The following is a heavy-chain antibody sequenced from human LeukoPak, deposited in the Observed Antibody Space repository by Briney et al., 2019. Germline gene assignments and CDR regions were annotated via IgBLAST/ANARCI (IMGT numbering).Heavy chain of an antibody. D-gene: IGHD2-15*01. CDR1: GGSISSSSYY. CDR2: IYYSGST. Sequence: PSETLSLTCTVSGGSISSSSYYWGWIRQPPGKGLEWIGSIYYSGSTYYNPSLKSRVTISVDTSKNQFSLKLSSVTAADTAVYYCASARYCSGGSCYSFGAFDIWGQGTMVTVSS. J-gene: IGHJ3*02. V-gene: IGHV4-39*07. CDR3: ASARYCSGGSCYSFGAFDI.